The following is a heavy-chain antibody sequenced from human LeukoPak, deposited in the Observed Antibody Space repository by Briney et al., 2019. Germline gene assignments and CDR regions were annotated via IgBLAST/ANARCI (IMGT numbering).Heavy chain of an antibody. Sequence: SSETLSLSCAVSGGTFSGYYWSWIRQPPGKGLEWIGEINHSGTTNYNPALKSRVTISVDTSKNQFSLKLNSVTAADTAVYYCARGRFYYYDNSGYYYWGQGTLVTVSS. V-gene: IGHV4-34*01. CDR1: GGTFSGYY. D-gene: IGHD3-22*01. CDR2: INHSGTT. J-gene: IGHJ4*02. CDR3: ARGRFYYYDNSGYYY.